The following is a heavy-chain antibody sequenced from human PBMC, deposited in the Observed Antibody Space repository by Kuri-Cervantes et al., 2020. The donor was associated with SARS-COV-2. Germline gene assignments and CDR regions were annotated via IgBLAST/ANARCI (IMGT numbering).Heavy chain of an antibody. CDR1: GFNFSRTD. CDR3: AKDRVGVQDF. D-gene: IGHD2-21*01. V-gene: IGHV3-30*18. CDR2: ISYDGRKK. J-gene: IGHJ4*02. Sequence: GESLKISCAASGFNFSRTDMHWVRQTPGRGLEWVAVISYDGRKKKCVPSGKGRFTISRDNSQNTLYLQVKSLKSEDTAIYYCAKDRVGVQDFWGQGTLVTVSS.